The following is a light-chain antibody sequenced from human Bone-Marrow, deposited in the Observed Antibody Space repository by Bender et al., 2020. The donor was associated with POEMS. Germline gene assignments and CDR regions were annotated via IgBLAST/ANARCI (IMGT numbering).Light chain of an antibody. J-gene: IGLJ3*02. Sequence: QSVLTQPPSASGTPGQSVTISCSGTSSNFGNNAANWYQHVPGTAPKLLIYSNNQRPSGVPALFSASTSGTTAPLAISGLLSDDEADYYCSSWDDSLNGWVFGGGTKLTVL. CDR3: SSWDDSLNGWV. CDR1: SSNFGNNA. CDR2: SNN. V-gene: IGLV1-44*01.